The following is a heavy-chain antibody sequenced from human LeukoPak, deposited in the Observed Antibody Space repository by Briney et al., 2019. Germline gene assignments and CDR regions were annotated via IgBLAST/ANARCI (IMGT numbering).Heavy chain of an antibody. D-gene: IGHD3-22*01. V-gene: IGHV4-34*01. CDR3: ASSSGYPEVY. CDR1: GGSFSGYY. J-gene: IGHJ4*02. CDR2: INHSGST. Sequence: SETLSLTCAVYGGSFSGYYWSWIRQPPGKGLEWIGEINHSGSTNYNPSLKSRVTISVDTSKNQFSLKLSSVTAADTAVHYCASSSGYPEVYWGQGTLVTVSS.